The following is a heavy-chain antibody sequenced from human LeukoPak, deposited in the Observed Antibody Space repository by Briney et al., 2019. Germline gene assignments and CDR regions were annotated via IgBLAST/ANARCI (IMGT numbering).Heavy chain of an antibody. J-gene: IGHJ4*02. CDR1: GGSISSYY. CDR2: IYYSGST. V-gene: IGHV4-59*01. Sequence: SETLSLTCTVSGGSISSYYWSWIRQPPGKGLEWIGYIYYSGSTNYNPSLKSRVTISVDTTKNQFSLKLSSVTAADTAVYYCARGFVPGPSFGEQWGQGTLVTVSS. D-gene: IGHD3-10*01. CDR3: ARGFVPGPSFGEQ.